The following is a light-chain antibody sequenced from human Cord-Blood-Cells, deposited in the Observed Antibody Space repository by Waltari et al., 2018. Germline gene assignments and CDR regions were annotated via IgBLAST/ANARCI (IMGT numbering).Light chain of an antibody. CDR1: QSVSSSY. CDR2: GAA. Sequence: IELTQSPGTLFLSPGERATLPCRASQSVSSSYLAWYQQKPGQAPRLLIYGAASRATGIPDRFSGSGSGTDFTLTISRLEPEDFAVYYCQQYGSSPYTFGQGTKLEIK. CDR3: QQYGSSPYT. V-gene: IGKV3-20*01. J-gene: IGKJ2*01.